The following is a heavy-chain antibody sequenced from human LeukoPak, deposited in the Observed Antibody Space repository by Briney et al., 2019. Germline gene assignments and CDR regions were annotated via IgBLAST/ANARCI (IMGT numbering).Heavy chain of an antibody. Sequence: SETLSLTCTVSGGPITSHYWSWIRQPPGRGLEWIGYIYYSENAKYNPSLKSRVTISVGTSKNQFSLKLTSVTAADTAVYYCARHMLGYCSGGTCPYYFDYWGQGTLVTVSS. J-gene: IGHJ4*02. CDR1: GGPITSHY. CDR2: IYYSENA. V-gene: IGHV4-59*08. CDR3: ARHMLGYCSGGTCPYYFDY. D-gene: IGHD2-15*01.